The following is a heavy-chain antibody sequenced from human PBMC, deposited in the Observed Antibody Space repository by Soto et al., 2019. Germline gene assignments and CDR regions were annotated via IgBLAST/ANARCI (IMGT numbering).Heavy chain of an antibody. Sequence: PSETVAPTGNMCGDSYSISTYSWSWIRQPPGKALQWIGLIYQSGVTSYNPSLASRVSISLDRSNNQCSLKLKSVTAADTAVYFCAGMPSTSGLRFDPWGPGTLVT. CDR2: IYQSGVT. J-gene: IGHJ5*02. CDR3: AGMPSTSGLRFDP. D-gene: IGHD6-19*01. CDR1: GDSYSISTYS. V-gene: IGHV4-30-2*01.